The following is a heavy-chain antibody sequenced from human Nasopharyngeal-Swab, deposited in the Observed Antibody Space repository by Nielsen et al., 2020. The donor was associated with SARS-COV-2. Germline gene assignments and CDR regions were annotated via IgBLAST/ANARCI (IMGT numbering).Heavy chain of an antibody. Sequence: SCAASGFTFNNYNFNWVRQAPGKGLEWVSSISSSSYIYYADSVKGRFTISRDNAKNSLYLQMNSLRAEDTAVYYCARDGLDYDFWSAYFMDVWGQGTTVTVSS. J-gene: IGHJ6*02. CDR3: ARDGLDYDFWSAYFMDV. D-gene: IGHD3-3*01. CDR1: GFTFNNYN. CDR2: ISSSSYI. V-gene: IGHV3-21*01.